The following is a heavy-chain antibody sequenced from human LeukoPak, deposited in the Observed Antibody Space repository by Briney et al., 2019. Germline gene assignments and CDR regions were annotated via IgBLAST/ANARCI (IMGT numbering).Heavy chain of an antibody. Sequence: SETLSLTCTVSGGSISSSSYYWGWIRQPPGKGLEWIGSIYYSGSTYYNPSLKSRVTISVDTSKNQFSLKLSSVTAADTAVYYCAREPYYYDSSGYLPSAFDIWGQGTMVTVSS. CDR3: AREPYYYDSSGYLPSAFDI. V-gene: IGHV4-39*07. CDR2: IYYSGST. D-gene: IGHD3-22*01. CDR1: GGSISSSSYY. J-gene: IGHJ3*02.